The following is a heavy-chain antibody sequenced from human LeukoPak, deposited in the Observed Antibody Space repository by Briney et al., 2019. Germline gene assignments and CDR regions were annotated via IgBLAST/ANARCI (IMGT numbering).Heavy chain of an antibody. V-gene: IGHV3-74*01. J-gene: IGHJ4*02. CDR1: GFTFSSYW. Sequence: GGSLRLSCAASGFTFSSYWMHWVRQAPGKGLVWVARINSDGSSTSYADSVKGRFTISRDNAKNTLYLQMSSLRAEDTAVYYCARVTSVTGTIFDSWGQGTLGSVSS. CDR3: ARVTSVTGTIFDS. CDR2: INSDGSST. D-gene: IGHD1-7*01.